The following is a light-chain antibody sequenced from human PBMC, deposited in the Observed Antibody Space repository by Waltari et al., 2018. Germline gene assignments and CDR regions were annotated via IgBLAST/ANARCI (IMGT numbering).Light chain of an antibody. J-gene: IGLJ3*02. CDR2: EVS. CDR3: CSYAGSSSWV. Sequence: QSALTQPASVSGSPGQSITISCTGTSSDVGSYNLVSWYQQHPAKAPKLMIDEVSGRPSGVSNRFSGSKSGNTASLTISGLQAEDEADYYCCSYAGSSSWVFGGGTKLTVL. V-gene: IGLV2-23*02. CDR1: SSDVGSYNL.